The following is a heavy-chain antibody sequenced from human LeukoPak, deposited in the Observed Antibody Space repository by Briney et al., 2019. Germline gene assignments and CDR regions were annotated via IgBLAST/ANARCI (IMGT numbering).Heavy chain of an antibody. V-gene: IGHV3-23*01. J-gene: IGHJ4*02. CDR2: ISGNGGST. CDR1: GLTFSNYA. Sequence: GGSLRLSCAASGLTFSNYAMSWVRQAPGKGLEWVSAISGNGGSTYYADSVKGRFTISRDNSKNTLYLQMNGLRAEDTAVYYCAKISPYGGNSAWGQGTLVTVSS. D-gene: IGHD4-23*01. CDR3: AKISPYGGNSA.